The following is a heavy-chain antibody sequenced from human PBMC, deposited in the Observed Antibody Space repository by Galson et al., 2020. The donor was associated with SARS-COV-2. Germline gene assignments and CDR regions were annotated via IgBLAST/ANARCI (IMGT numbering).Heavy chain of an antibody. Sequence: GGSLRLSCAAPGFTVTNNFMSWVRQAPGKGLEWVSVIYSGGNTFYADSVKGRFTISRDTSKNTLDLQMNSLGVDDTAVYYCASGRGRPFDYWGQGTLVTVSS. CDR2: IYSGGNT. CDR3: ASGRGRPFDY. D-gene: IGHD3-16*01. V-gene: IGHV3-66*01. CDR1: GFTVTNNF. J-gene: IGHJ4*02.